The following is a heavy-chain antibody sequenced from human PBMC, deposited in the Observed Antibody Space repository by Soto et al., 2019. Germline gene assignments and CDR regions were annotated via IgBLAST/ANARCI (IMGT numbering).Heavy chain of an antibody. D-gene: IGHD3-10*01. CDR2: INHSGST. J-gene: IGHJ6*02. CDR1: GGSFSGYY. V-gene: IGHV4-34*01. CDR3: ARGRLTKNYYGSGSYFPYYYGMDV. Sequence: SETLSLTCAVYGGSFSGYYWSWIRQPPGKGLEWIGEINHSGSTNYNPSLKSRVTISVDTSKNQFSLKLSSVTAADTAVYYFARGRLTKNYYGSGSYFPYYYGMDVWGQGTTVTVSS.